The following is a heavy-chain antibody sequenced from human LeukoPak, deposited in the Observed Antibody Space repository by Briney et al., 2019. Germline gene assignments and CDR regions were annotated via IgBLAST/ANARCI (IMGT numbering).Heavy chain of an antibody. J-gene: IGHJ4*02. CDR2: IYYSGST. V-gene: IGHV4-39*07. CDR1: GGSISSSSYY. CDR3: ARDRSADFWSAAADNYFDY. Sequence: SETLSLTCTVSGGSISSSSYYWGWIRQPPGKGLEWIGSIYYSGSTYYNPSLKSRVTISVDTSKNQFSLKLSSVTAADTAVYYCARDRSADFWSAAADNYFDYWGQGTLVTVSS. D-gene: IGHD3-3*01.